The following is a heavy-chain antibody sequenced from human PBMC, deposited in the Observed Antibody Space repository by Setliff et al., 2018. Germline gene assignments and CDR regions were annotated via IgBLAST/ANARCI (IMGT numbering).Heavy chain of an antibody. Sequence: PGGSLRLSCVASGFSFSTYTVHWVRQAPGKGLEWISADGANEYYADSVKGRFTISRDKSRNTLYLQMTGLRTDDTALYYCARERHLLSTVVIFGLFDFWGQGALVTVSS. V-gene: IGHV3-30*01. CDR2: ISADGANE. CDR3: ARERHLLSTVVIFGLFDF. D-gene: IGHD3-3*01. J-gene: IGHJ4*02. CDR1: GFSFSTYT.